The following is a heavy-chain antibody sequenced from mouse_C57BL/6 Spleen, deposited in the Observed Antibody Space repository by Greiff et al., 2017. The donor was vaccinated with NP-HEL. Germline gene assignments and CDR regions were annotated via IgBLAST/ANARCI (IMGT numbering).Heavy chain of an antibody. CDR3: ARHDGYYGYFDV. V-gene: IGHV1-55*01. J-gene: IGHJ1*03. CDR2: FYPGSGST. CDR1: GYTFTSYW. D-gene: IGHD2-3*01. Sequence: QVQLQQPGAELVKPGASVKMSCKASGYTFTSYWITWVKQRPGQGLEWIGDFYPGSGSTNYNEKFKSKATLTVDTSSSTAYMQLSSLTSEDSAVYYCARHDGYYGYFDVWGTGTTVTVSS.